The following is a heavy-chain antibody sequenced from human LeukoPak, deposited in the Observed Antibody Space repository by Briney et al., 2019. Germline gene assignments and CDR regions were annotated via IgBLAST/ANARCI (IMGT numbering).Heavy chain of an antibody. Sequence: GGSLRLSCAASGFIFSSHWMSWVRQAPGKVLEWVANINLDGNDKNYVDSVKGRLTISRDNAKSSLYLQMNSLRAEDTAMYYCVRSGSYFSKWGQGTLVTVSS. D-gene: IGHD1-26*01. J-gene: IGHJ4*02. CDR2: INLDGNDK. CDR1: GFIFSSHW. CDR3: VRSGSYFSK. V-gene: IGHV3-7*01.